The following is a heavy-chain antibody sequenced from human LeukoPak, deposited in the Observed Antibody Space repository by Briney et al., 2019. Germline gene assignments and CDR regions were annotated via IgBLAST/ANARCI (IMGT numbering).Heavy chain of an antibody. CDR3: AKGGRFLEWFTFDY. J-gene: IGHJ4*02. V-gene: IGHV3-23*01. CDR2: ISGNGGNT. D-gene: IGHD3-3*01. Sequence: GGSLRLSCAASGFTFSSYAMNWVRQAPGKGLEWVSAISGNGGNTYYADSVKGRFTISRDNSKNTLYLQMNSLRAEDTAVYYCAKGGRFLEWFTFDYWGQGTLVTVSS. CDR1: GFTFSSYA.